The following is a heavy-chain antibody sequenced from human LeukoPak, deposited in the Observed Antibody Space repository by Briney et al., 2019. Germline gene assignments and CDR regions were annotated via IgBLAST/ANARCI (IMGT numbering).Heavy chain of an antibody. Sequence: PSETLSLTCTVSGGSISSGGYYWSWIRQHPGKGLEWIGYIYYSGSTYYNPSLKSRVTISVDTSRNQFSLKLSSVTAADTAVYYCARDSDSGYYSYWGQGTLVTVSS. CDR3: ARDSDSGYYSY. V-gene: IGHV4-31*03. D-gene: IGHD3-22*01. CDR2: IYYSGST. J-gene: IGHJ4*02. CDR1: GGSISSGGYY.